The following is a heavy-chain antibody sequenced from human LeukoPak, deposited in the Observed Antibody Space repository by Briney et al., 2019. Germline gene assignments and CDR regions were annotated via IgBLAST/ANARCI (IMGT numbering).Heavy chain of an antibody. Sequence: GESLKISCKGSGYSFTSYWIGWVRQMPGKGLEWMGIIYPGDSDTRYSPSFQGQVTISADKSTSTAYLQWSSLKASDTAMYYCAKGLRFLLGGSGFDPWGQGTLVTVSS. CDR3: AKGLRFLLGGSGFDP. V-gene: IGHV5-51*01. J-gene: IGHJ5*02. CDR2: IYPGDSDT. D-gene: IGHD3-3*01. CDR1: GYSFTSYW.